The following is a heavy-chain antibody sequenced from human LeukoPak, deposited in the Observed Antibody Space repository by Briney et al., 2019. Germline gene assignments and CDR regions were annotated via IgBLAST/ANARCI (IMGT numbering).Heavy chain of an antibody. J-gene: IGHJ5*02. CDR3: ARDEYRSRWLHP. V-gene: IGHV3-7*01. Sequence: PGGSLRLSCAASGVTFSSDWMSWVRLAPGKGLEWVANIKGNGSEKWYADSVKGRFTISRDNAQNSVHLQMNSLRAEDTAVYHCARDEYRSRWLHPWGQGTLVTVTS. CDR1: GVTFSSDW. CDR2: IKGNGSEK. D-gene: IGHD5-24*01.